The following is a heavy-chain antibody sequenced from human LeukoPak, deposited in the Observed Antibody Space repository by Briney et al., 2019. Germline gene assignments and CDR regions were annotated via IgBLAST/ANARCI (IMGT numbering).Heavy chain of an antibody. J-gene: IGHJ1*01. CDR3: AKVSSSSWYIVRSGYFQH. V-gene: IGHV3-74*01. D-gene: IGHD6-13*01. Sequence: PGGSLRLSCAASGFTFSSYWMHWVRQAPGKGLVWVSRINSDGSSTSYADSVKGRFTISRDNAKNTLYLQMNSLRAEDTAVYYCAKVSSSSWYIVRSGYFQHWGQGTLVTVSS. CDR1: GFTFSSYW. CDR2: INSDGSST.